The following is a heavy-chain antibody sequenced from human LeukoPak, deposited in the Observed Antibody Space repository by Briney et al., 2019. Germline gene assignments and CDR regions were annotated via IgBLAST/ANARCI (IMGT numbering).Heavy chain of an antibody. CDR2: MNPNSGNT. D-gene: IGHD5-18*01. CDR1: GYTFTSYD. J-gene: IGHJ5*02. V-gene: IGHV1-8*03. Sequence: ASVKASCKASGYTFTSYDINWVRQATGQGLEWMGWMNPNSGNTGYAQKFQGRVTITRNTSISTAYMELSSLRSEDTAVYYCARGSGYSYGFNWFDPWGQGTLVTVSS. CDR3: ARGSGYSYGFNWFDP.